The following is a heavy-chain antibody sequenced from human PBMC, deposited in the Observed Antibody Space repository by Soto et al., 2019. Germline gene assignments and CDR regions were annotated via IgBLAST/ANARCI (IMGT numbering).Heavy chain of an antibody. CDR1: GGTFSSYA. CDR2: IIPIVGTA. CDR3: ASHIVVVTAIAQSQFCYY. D-gene: IGHD2-21*02. Sequence: QVQLVQSGAEVKKPGSSVKVSCKASGGTFSSYAISWVRQAPGQGLEWMGGIIPIVGTANYAQKFQGRVTSSADESTSTASLELSRLRSEDTAVYYCASHIVVVTAIAQSQFCYYWGQGTLVTVSS. V-gene: IGHV1-69*01. J-gene: IGHJ4*02.